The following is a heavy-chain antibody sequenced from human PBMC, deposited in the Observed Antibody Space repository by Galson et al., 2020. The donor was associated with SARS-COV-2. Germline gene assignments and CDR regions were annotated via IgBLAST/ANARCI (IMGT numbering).Heavy chain of an antibody. V-gene: IGHV3-49*03. CDR1: GFTFEEYA. D-gene: IGHD4-17*01. Sequence: GGSLRLSCTVSGFTFEEYAMSWFRQAPGKGLEWVGYITSKAFGGTTQYAASVRGRFTISTDDSKSIAYLQMNSLKTEDTAMYYCTRNTVSIHFDSWGQGTLVTVSS. CDR3: TRNTVSIHFDS. J-gene: IGHJ4*02. CDR2: ITSKAFGGTT.